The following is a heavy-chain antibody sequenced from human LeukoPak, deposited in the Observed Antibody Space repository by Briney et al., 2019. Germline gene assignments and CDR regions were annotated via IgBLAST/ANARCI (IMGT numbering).Heavy chain of an antibody. CDR3: ASHNYYDSSGYYHNWFDP. CDR1: GGSLSSYY. V-gene: IGHV4-59*01. J-gene: IGHJ5*02. D-gene: IGHD3-22*01. CDR2: IYYSGST. Sequence: PSETLSLTCTVSGGSLSSYYWSWLRQPPGKGLEWIGYIYYSGSTNYNPSLKGRVTISVDTSKNQFSLKLSSVTAADTAVYYCASHNYYDSSGYYHNWFDPWDQGTLVTVSS.